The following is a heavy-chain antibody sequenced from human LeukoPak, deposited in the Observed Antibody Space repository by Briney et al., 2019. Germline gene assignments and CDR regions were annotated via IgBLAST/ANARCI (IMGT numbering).Heavy chain of an antibody. CDR2: IYYSGST. CDR3: ARHSWRSSGWYEGLWFDP. D-gene: IGHD6-19*01. CDR1: NGSISSYY. J-gene: IGHJ5*02. Sequence: PSETLSLTCSVSNGSISSYYWGWIRQPPGKGLEWIGSIYYSGSTYYNPSLKSRVTISVDTSKNQFSLKLSSVTAADTAVYYCARHSWRSSGWYEGLWFDPWGQGTLVTVSS. V-gene: IGHV4-39*01.